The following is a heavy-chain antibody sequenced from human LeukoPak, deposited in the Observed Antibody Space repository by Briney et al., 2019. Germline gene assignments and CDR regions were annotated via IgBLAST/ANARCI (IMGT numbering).Heavy chain of an antibody. CDR3: ARDLRITIFGVVISGGAFDY. D-gene: IGHD3-3*01. CDR1: GYTFTSYG. V-gene: IGHV1-18*01. CDR2: ISVYNGNT. Sequence: ASVKVSCKASGYTFTSYGISWVRQAPGQGLEWMGWISVYNGNTNYAQKLQGRVTMTTDTSTSTAYMELRSLRSDDTAVYYCARDLRITIFGVVISGGAFDYWGQGTLVTVSS. J-gene: IGHJ4*02.